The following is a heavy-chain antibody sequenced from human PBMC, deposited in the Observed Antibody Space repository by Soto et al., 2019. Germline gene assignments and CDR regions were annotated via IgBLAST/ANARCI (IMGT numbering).Heavy chain of an antibody. J-gene: IGHJ4*02. CDR2: ISSSGSTI. CDR3: ARVEMEMTTIGNY. D-gene: IGHD4-4*01. CDR1: GFTFSSYE. Sequence: EVQLVESGGGLVQPGGSLRLSCAASGFTFSSYEMNWVRQAPGKGLEWVSYISSSGSTIYYADSVKGRFTISRDNAKNSRYLQMNSLRVEDTAVYYCARVEMEMTTIGNYWGQGTLVTVSS. V-gene: IGHV3-48*03.